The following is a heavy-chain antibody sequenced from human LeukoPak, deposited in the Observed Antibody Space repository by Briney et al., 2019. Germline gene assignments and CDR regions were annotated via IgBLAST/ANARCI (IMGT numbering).Heavy chain of an antibody. J-gene: IGHJ4*02. CDR1: GFTFSSHA. D-gene: IGHD6-19*01. V-gene: IGHV3-23*01. CDR2: ISGSGGST. Sequence: QPGGSLRLSCAASGFTFSSHAMSWVRQAPGKGLEWVSAISGSGGSTYYADPVKGRFTISRDNSKNTLYLQMNGLRAEDTAVYYCAKGPLTEVAGTTWDYWGQGTLVTVSS. CDR3: AKGPLTEVAGTTWDY.